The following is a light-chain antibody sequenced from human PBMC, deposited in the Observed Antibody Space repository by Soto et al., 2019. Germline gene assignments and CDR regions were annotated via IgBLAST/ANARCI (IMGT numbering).Light chain of an antibody. Sequence: DTQMAPSLPGLFPSVGHTLNLTCRASRDISNSLPWSQQTPGKAPKRLLRCASSLHRAVSSRFSRGGAGTESTLTISSLQREDFATYNCHQTSTFPRTFGQGTKVDIK. J-gene: IGKJ1*01. CDR1: RDISNS. CDR2: CAS. V-gene: IGKV1-12*01. CDR3: HQTSTFPRT.